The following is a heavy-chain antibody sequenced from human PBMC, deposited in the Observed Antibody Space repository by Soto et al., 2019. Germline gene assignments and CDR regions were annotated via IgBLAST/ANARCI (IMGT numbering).Heavy chain of an antibody. CDR2: IIPIFGTA. CDR1: GGTFSSYA. V-gene: IGHV1-69*06. J-gene: IGHJ3*02. D-gene: IGHD5-18*01. Sequence: QVQLVQSGAEVKKPGSSVKVSCKASGGTFSSYAISWVRQAPGQGLEWMGGIIPIFGTANYAQKFQGRVTITADKSTSTAYMELSSLRSEDTAVYYXXXXXRGIQLWFSRGDAFDIWGQGTMVTVSS. CDR3: XXXXRGIQLWFSRGDAFDI.